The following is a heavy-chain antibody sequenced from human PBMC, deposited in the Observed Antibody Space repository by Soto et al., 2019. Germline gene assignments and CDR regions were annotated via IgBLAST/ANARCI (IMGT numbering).Heavy chain of an antibody. J-gene: IGHJ6*03. CDR1: GFTFSGSA. D-gene: IGHD3-10*01. V-gene: IGHV3-73*01. CDR3: TRNYGSGSYYYYYYMDV. Sequence: GESLKISCAASGFTFSGSAMHWVRQASGKGLEWVGRIRSKANSYATAYAASVKGRFTISRDDSKNTAYLQMNSLKTEDTAVYYCTRNYGSGSYYYYYYMDVWGKGTTVTVSS. CDR2: IRSKANSYAT.